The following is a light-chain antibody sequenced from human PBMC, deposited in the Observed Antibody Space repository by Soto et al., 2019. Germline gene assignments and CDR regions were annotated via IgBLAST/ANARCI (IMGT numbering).Light chain of an antibody. Sequence: QSALTQPASVSGSPGQSITISCTGTSSDVGGYNYVSWYQQYPGRVPKPLIYKVSNRPSGVSNRFSGSKSGNTASLTISGRQAEDEADYFCTSPTPGSLYVFGTGTKLTVL. CDR1: SSDVGGYNY. CDR2: KVS. CDR3: TSPTPGSLYV. J-gene: IGLJ1*01. V-gene: IGLV2-14*01.